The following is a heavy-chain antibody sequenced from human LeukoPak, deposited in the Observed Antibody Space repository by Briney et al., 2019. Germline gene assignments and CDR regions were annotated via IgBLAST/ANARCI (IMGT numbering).Heavy chain of an antibody. CDR3: ARPRTGPLYYMDI. D-gene: IGHD3-16*01. CDR1: GGSFSCYY. V-gene: IGHV4-34*01. CDR2: INHSGST. J-gene: IGHJ6*03. Sequence: SETLSLTCAVYGGSFSCYYWSWIRQPPGKGVGRIGEINHSGSTNYNPSLKSRVTISVDTSKNQFSLKLSSVTAADTAVYYCARPRTGPLYYMDIWGKGTKVTVSS.